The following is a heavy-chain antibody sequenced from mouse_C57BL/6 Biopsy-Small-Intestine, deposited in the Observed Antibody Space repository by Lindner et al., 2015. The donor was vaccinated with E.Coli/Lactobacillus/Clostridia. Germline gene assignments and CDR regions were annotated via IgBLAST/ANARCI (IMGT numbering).Heavy chain of an antibody. D-gene: IGHD1-1*01. V-gene: IGHV1-62-2*01. CDR1: GYTFTEYT. CDR3: ASLHYYGSSQSPYWYFDV. J-gene: IGHJ1*03. CDR2: FYPGSGSI. Sequence: VQLQESGAELVKPGASVKLSCKASGYTFTEYTIHWVKQRSGQGLEWIGWFYPGSGSIKYNEKFKGKATLTVDKSSSTAHMELRSLTSEDTAVYYCASLHYYGSSQSPYWYFDVWGTGTTVTVSS.